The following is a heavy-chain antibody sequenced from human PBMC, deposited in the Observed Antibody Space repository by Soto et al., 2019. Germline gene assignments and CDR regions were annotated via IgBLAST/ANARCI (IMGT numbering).Heavy chain of an antibody. V-gene: IGHV3-23*01. CDR3: AKDPLTRGWFDP. CDR1: GFTFSSNA. J-gene: IGHJ5*02. CDR2: ISAGGTT. Sequence: EVQLLESGGGLVQSGESLRLSCVVSGFTFSSNAMTWVRQAPGKGLHWVSGISAGGTTYYADSAKGRFTISRDISKNTLYLQMNSLTADDTAIYYCAKDPLTRGWFDPWGQGTLVTVSS.